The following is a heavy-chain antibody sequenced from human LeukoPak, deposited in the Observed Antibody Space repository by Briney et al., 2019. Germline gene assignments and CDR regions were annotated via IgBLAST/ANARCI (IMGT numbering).Heavy chain of an antibody. CDR3: AESTDYYYYGMDV. CDR2: INHSGST. Sequence: SETLSLTCAVYGGSFSGYYWSWIRQPPGKGLEWIGEINHSGSTNYNPSLKSRVTISVDTSKNQSSLKLSSVTAADTAVYYCAESTDYYYYGMDVWGQGTTVTVSS. V-gene: IGHV4-34*01. D-gene: IGHD2-2*01. CDR1: GGSFSGYY. J-gene: IGHJ6*02.